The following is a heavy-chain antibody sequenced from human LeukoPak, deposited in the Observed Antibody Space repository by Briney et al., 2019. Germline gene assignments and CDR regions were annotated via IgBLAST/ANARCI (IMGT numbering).Heavy chain of an antibody. D-gene: IGHD6-13*01. V-gene: IGHV4-39*01. CDR1: GGSISSSSYY. Sequence: TSETLSLTCTVSGGSISSSSYYWGWIRQPPGKGLEWIGSIYYSGSTYYNPSLKSRVTISVDTSKNQFSLKLSSVTAADTAVFYCARRPHTPYSSSPYYFDFWGQGTLVTVSS. J-gene: IGHJ4*02. CDR3: ARRPHTPYSSSPYYFDF. CDR2: IYYSGST.